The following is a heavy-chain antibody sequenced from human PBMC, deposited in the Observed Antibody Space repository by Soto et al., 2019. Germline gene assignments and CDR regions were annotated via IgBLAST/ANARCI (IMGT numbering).Heavy chain of an antibody. CDR2: IWYDGSNK. CDR1: GFAFSSYG. CDR3: ARDPGDYCFDY. D-gene: IGHD2-21*02. J-gene: IGHJ4*02. Sequence: QVQLVESGGGVVQPGRSLRLSCAASGFAFSSYGMHWVRQAPGKGLEWVAIIWYDGSNKYYPDSVKGRFTISRDNSKNTVYLQMNSLRAEDTAVYYCARDPGDYCFDYWGQGTLVTVSS. V-gene: IGHV3-33*01.